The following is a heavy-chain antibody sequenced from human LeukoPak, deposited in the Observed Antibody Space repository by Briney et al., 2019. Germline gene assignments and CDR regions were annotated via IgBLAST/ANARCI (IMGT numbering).Heavy chain of an antibody. CDR1: GFTFSSYS. CDR2: ISSSSSYI. CDR3: ARERYNWNYDGRRGPEGFDY. Sequence: GGSLRLSCAASGFTFSSYSMNWVRQAPGKGLEWVSSISSSSSYIYYADSVKGRFTISRDNAKNSLYLQMNSLRAEDTAVYYCARERYNWNYDGRRGPEGFDYWGQGTLVTVSS. V-gene: IGHV3-21*01. J-gene: IGHJ4*02. D-gene: IGHD1-7*01.